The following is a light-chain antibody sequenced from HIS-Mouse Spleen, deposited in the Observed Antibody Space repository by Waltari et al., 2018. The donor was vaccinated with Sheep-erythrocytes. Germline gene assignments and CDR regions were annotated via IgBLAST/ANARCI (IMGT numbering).Light chain of an antibody. V-gene: IGLV2-11*01. CDR3: CSYAGSYTLV. Sequence: QSALTQPRSVSGSPGQSVTISCTGTSSDVGGYNYVSWYPQPPGKAPQLMIYDVSTRPSXVPVRFSGSKSGNTASLTISGLQADDEADYYCCSYAGSYTLVFGGGTKLTVL. J-gene: IGLJ2*01. CDR2: DVS. CDR1: SSDVGGYNY.